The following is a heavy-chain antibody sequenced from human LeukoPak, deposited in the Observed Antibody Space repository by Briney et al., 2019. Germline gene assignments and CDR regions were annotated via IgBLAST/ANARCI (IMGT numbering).Heavy chain of an antibody. D-gene: IGHD4-17*01. J-gene: IGHJ4*02. CDR1: GGSISSGDYY. V-gene: IGHV4-30-4*01. CDR3: ARVGYGDHAFDY. CDR2: IYYSGST. Sequence: SETLFLTCTVSGGSISSGDYYWSWIRQPPGKGLEWIGYIYYSGSTYYNPSLKSRVTISVDTSKNQFSLKLSSVTAADTAVYYCARVGYGDHAFDYWGQGTLVTVSS.